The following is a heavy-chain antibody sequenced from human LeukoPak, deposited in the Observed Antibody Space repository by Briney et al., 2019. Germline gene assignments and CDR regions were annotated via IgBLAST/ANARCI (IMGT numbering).Heavy chain of an antibody. V-gene: IGHV3-30*02. D-gene: IGHD3-10*01. CDR2: IRYDGSNK. Sequence: GGSLRLSCAASGFTFSSYGMHWVRQAPGKGLEWVAFIRYDGSNKYYADSVKGRFTISRDNSKNTLYLQMNSLRAEDTAVYYCAKSITMVRGVIPKGGYFDYWGQGTLVTVSS. CDR1: GFTFSSYG. CDR3: AKSITMVRGVIPKGGYFDY. J-gene: IGHJ4*02.